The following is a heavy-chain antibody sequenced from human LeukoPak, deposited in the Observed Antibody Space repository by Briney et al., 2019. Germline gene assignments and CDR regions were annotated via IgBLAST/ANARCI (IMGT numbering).Heavy chain of an antibody. CDR1: GGSFSGYY. CDR2: INHSGST. J-gene: IGHJ6*02. D-gene: IGHD6-19*01. V-gene: IGHV4-34*01. Sequence: SETLSLTCAVYGGSFSGYYWSWIRQPPGKGLEWLGEINHSGSTNYNPSLKSRVTISVDTSKNQFSLKLSSVTAADTAVYYCARSQGSSGWYALYYYYGMDVWGQGTTVTVSS. CDR3: ARSQGSSGWYALYYYYGMDV.